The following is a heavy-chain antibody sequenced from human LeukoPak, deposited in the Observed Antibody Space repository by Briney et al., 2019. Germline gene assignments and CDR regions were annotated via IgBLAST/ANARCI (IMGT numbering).Heavy chain of an antibody. J-gene: IGHJ4*02. CDR1: GGSISSSSYY. D-gene: IGHD2-15*01. CDR3: ARGQSFCSGGSCAGPPETD. Sequence: SETLSLTCTVSGGSISSSSYYWGWIRQPPGKGLEWIGSIYYSGSTYYNPSLKSRVTISVDTSKNQFSLKLSSVTAADTAVYYCARGQSFCSGGSCAGPPETDWGQGTLVTVSS. V-gene: IGHV4-39*01. CDR2: IYYSGST.